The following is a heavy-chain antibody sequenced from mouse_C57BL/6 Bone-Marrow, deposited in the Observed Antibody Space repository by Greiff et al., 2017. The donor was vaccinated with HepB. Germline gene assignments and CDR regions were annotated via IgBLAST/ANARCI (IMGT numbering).Heavy chain of an antibody. Sequence: EVHLVESEGGLVQPGSSMKLSCTASGFTFSDYYMAWVRQVPEKGLEWVANINYDGSSTYYLDSLKSRFIISRDNAKNILYLQMSSLKSEDTATYYCAREGKKRYYFDYWGQGTTLTVSS. CDR1: GFTFSDYY. CDR3: AREGKKRYYFDY. J-gene: IGHJ2*01. V-gene: IGHV5-16*01. CDR2: INYDGSST.